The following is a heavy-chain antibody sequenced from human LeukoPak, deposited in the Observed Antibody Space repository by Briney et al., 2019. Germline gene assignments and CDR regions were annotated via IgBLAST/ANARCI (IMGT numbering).Heavy chain of an antibody. J-gene: IGHJ6*02. CDR1: GFTFSSYA. CDR2: ISGSGGST. Sequence: GGSLRLSCAASGFTFSSYAMSWVRQAPGKGLEWVSAISGSGGSTYYADSVKGRFTISRDNSKNTLYLQMNSLRAEDTAVYYCAKDDEYSSSSSGMDVWGQGTTVTVSS. CDR3: AKDDEYSSSSSGMDV. D-gene: IGHD6-6*01. V-gene: IGHV3-23*01.